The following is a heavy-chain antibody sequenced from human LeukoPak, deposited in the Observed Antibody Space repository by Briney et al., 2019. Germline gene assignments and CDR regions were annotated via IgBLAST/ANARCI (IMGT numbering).Heavy chain of an antibody. Sequence: PGGPLRLSCAASGFTFSSYAMHWVRQAPGKGLEWVAVISYDGSNKYYADSVKGRFTISRDNSKNTLYLQMNSLRAEDTAVYYCARDNYDSSGYPDYWGQGTLVTVSS. CDR3: ARDNYDSSGYPDY. J-gene: IGHJ4*02. CDR1: GFTFSSYA. V-gene: IGHV3-30-3*01. D-gene: IGHD3-22*01. CDR2: ISYDGSNK.